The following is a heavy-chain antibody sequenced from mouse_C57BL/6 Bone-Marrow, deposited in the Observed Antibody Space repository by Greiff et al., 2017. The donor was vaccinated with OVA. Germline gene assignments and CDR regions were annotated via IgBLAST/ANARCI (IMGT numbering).Heavy chain of an antibody. CDR3: ARKRENYFDY. V-gene: IGHV14-2*01. CDR1: GYNIKGYD. Sequence: VQLQQSGAELVRPGASVKLSCTASGYNIKGYDMRWVKQRTEQGLEWIGRIDPEGGETNYAAKFKGKATMTADTSSNTAYLQLSSLTSEDTAVYCCARKRENYFDYWGQGTTLTVSS. J-gene: IGHJ2*01. CDR2: IDPEGGET.